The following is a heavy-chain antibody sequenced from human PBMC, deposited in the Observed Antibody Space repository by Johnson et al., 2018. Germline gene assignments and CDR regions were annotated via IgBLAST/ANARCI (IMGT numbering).Heavy chain of an antibody. D-gene: IGHD4-11*01. CDR2: INPFDFDL. V-gene: IGHV5-51*01. CDR3: ARQFHDYSTYSPDAFDI. J-gene: IGHJ3*02. Sequence: VQLQESGAEVKKAGESLKISCSGSGYDFPSYWIGWVRQLPGKGLEWMGIINPFDFDLKYDPSFQGQVTISVDKSINTAYVQWTSLKASDTAIYYCARQFHDYSTYSPDAFDIWGQGTMVTVSS. CDR1: GYDFPSYW.